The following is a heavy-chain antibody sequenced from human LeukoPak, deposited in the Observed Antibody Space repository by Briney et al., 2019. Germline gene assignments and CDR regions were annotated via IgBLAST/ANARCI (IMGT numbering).Heavy chain of an antibody. Sequence: ASVKVSCKASGGTFSSYAISWVRQAPGQGLEWMGGIIPIFGTANYAQKFQGRVMITADESTSTAYMELSSLRSEDTAVYYCARDRMVRGGYYYGMDVWGQGTTVTVSS. D-gene: IGHD3-10*01. CDR3: ARDRMVRGGYYYGMDV. CDR2: IIPIFGTA. CDR1: GGTFSSYA. V-gene: IGHV1-69*01. J-gene: IGHJ6*02.